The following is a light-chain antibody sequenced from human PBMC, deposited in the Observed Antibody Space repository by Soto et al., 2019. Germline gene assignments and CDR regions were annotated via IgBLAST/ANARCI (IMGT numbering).Light chain of an antibody. Sequence: IQMPQSPSTLSASVGASVTITCRASQSVSDWLAWYQQKPGNPPKLLIYDTSRLESAVPSRFSASGSGTEFTLTISGLQPDDFATYYCHQYNSYTWTFGQGTKVDI. CDR1: QSVSDW. J-gene: IGKJ1*01. CDR2: DTS. V-gene: IGKV1-5*01. CDR3: HQYNSYTWT.